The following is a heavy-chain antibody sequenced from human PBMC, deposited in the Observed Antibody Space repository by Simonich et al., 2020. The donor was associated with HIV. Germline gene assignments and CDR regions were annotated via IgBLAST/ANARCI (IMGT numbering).Heavy chain of an antibody. J-gene: IGHJ4*02. V-gene: IGHV4-34*01. CDR3: ARSPSENWDYYFDY. Sequence: QVQLHQWSAGLLKSSETLSLTCAVYGGSFSGYYWNWIRQPPGKGLEWIAEINHGGRTNYNQSLKSRVTILLDTSKNQFSLKLASVTATDTALYYCARSPSENWDYYFDYWSQGTLVTVSS. CDR1: GGSFSGYY. CDR2: INHGGRT. D-gene: IGHD1-7*01.